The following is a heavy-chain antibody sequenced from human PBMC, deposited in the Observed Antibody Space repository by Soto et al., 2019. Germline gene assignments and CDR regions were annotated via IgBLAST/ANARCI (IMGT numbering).Heavy chain of an antibody. CDR1: GVSISNNY. J-gene: IGHJ4*02. V-gene: IGHV4-59*01. D-gene: IGHD7-27*01. CDR3: TRANWYSEY. Sequence: QVQLQESGPGLVKPSETLSLTCTVSGVSISNNYWSWIRQPPGKGLEWIGYIYYNGNTNYSPSLKSRVTMSVDTPRNQISLKLTTVTAADTAVYYCTRANWYSEYWGQGTLVTVSS. CDR2: IYYNGNT.